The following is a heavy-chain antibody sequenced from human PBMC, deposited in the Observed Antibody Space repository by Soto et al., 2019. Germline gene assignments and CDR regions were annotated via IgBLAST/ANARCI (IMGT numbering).Heavy chain of an antibody. Sequence: ASVKVSCKASGYTFTSYAMHWVRQAPGQRLEWMGWINAGNGNTKYSQKFQGRVTITRDTSASTAYMELSSLRSEDTAVYYCARVGYCSSTSCYPYYYGMDVWGQGTTVTV. CDR2: INAGNGNT. V-gene: IGHV1-3*01. CDR1: GYTFTSYA. J-gene: IGHJ6*02. CDR3: ARVGYCSSTSCYPYYYGMDV. D-gene: IGHD2-2*01.